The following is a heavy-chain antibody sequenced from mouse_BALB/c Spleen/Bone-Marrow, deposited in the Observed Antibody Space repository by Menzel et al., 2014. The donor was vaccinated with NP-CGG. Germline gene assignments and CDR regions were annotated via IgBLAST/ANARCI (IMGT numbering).Heavy chain of an antibody. J-gene: IGHJ4*01. CDR3: ARGGYGNVYYAMDY. Sequence: EVKLVESGPELVKPGASVKMSCKASGYTFTSYVMHWVKQKPGQGLGWIGYINPYNDGTKYNEKFKGKATLTSDKSSSTAYMELSSLTSEDSAVYYCARGGYGNVYYAMDYWGQGTSVTVSS. V-gene: IGHV1-14*01. CDR2: INPYNDGT. CDR1: GYTFTSYV. D-gene: IGHD2-10*02.